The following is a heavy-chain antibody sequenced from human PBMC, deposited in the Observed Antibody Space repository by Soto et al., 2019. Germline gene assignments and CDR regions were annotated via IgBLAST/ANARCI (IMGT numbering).Heavy chain of an antibody. CDR1: GFTFSSYS. D-gene: IGHD2-15*01. J-gene: IGHJ1*01. CDR2: ISSSSSYI. CDR3: ASNIVVVVAATPADYFQH. Sequence: EVQLVESGGGLVKPGGSLRLSCAASGFTFSSYSMNWVRQAPGKVLEWVSSISSSSSYIYYSDSVKGRFTISRDNAKNSLYLQMNSLRAEDKAVYYCASNIVVVVAATPADYFQHWGQGNLVTVSS. V-gene: IGHV3-21*01.